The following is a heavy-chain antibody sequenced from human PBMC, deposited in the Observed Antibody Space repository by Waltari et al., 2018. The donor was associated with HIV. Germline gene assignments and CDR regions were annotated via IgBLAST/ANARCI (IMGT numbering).Heavy chain of an antibody. CDR2: FWSDGVEI. V-gene: IGHV3-33*01. CDR3: ARGYSSSRWIPLYH. D-gene: IGHD6-6*01. J-gene: IGHJ4*02. Sequence: QVQLVESGGGVVQPGTSLTLSGAVSGFPFSNFAIHWVRQSPGKGLEWLAVFWSDGVEISYADSVKGRFTISKDSSQKTLYLHLTSLRAEDTALYYCARGYSSSRWIPLYHWGRGTQVTVSS. CDR1: GFPFSNFA.